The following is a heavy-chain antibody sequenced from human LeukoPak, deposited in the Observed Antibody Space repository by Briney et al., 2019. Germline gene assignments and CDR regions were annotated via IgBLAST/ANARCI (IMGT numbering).Heavy chain of an antibody. CDR2: INPNSGGT. CDR1: GYTSTGYY. D-gene: IGHD2-21*01. Sequence: ASVKVSCKASGYTSTGYYMHWVRQAPGQGLEWMGWINPNSGGTNYAQKFQGRVTMTRDTSISTAYMELSRLRSDDTAVYYCAREWGRDIVVVIAIKTLVDWGQGTLVTVSS. V-gene: IGHV1-2*02. J-gene: IGHJ4*02. CDR3: AREWGRDIVVVIAIKTLVD.